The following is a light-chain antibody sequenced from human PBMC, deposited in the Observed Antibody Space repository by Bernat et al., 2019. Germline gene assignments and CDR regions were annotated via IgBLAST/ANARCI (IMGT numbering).Light chain of an antibody. CDR1: SSDVGGYSY. V-gene: IGLV2-14*03. CDR3: SSYTSSSPRV. J-gene: IGLJ3*02. Sequence: QSALTQPASVSGSPGQSITISCTGISSDVGGYSYVSWYQQHPGKAPKLMIYDVSNRPSGVSNRFSGSKSGNTASLTISGLQAEDEADYYCSSYTSSSPRVFGGGTKLTVL. CDR2: DVS.